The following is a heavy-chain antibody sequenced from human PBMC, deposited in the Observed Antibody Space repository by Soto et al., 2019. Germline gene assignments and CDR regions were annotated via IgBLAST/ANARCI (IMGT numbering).Heavy chain of an antibody. J-gene: IGHJ5*02. CDR2: TYYRSKWYD. CDR3: ARGLWFGESNWFDP. D-gene: IGHD3-10*01. Sequence: PSQTLSLTCAISGDSVSSNSAAWNWIRQSPSRGLEWLGRTYYRSKWYDDYAVSVKSRITINPDTSKNQFSLQLNSVTPEDTAVYYCARGLWFGESNWFDPWGQGTLVTVSS. CDR1: GDSVSSNSAA. V-gene: IGHV6-1*01.